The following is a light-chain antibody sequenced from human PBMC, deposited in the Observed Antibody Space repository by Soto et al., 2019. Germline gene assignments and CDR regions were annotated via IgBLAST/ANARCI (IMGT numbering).Light chain of an antibody. V-gene: IGLV4-60*02. CDR1: SGHSTYT. Sequence: QLVLTQSSSASASLGSSVKLTCTLSSGHSTYTIAWHQQQPGKAPRYLMKVERSGRYNKGSGVPDRFSGSSSGTDRYLTISILQYEDEADFYCATWDSSTHVVFGGGTKLTVL. CDR2: VERSGRY. J-gene: IGLJ2*01. CDR3: ATWDSSTHVV.